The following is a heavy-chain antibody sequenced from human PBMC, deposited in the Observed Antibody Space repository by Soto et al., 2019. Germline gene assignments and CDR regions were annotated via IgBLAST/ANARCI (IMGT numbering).Heavy chain of an antibody. D-gene: IGHD3-3*01. CDR3: AKDRAPYDFWSGYLPYYYYGMDV. Sequence: GGSLRLSCAASGFTFSSYAMSWVRQAPGKGLEWVSAISGSGGSTYYADSVKGRFTISRDNSKNTLYLQMNSLRAEDTAVYYCAKDRAPYDFWSGYLPYYYYGMDVWGQGTTVTVSS. CDR2: ISGSGGST. CDR1: GFTFSSYA. V-gene: IGHV3-23*01. J-gene: IGHJ6*02.